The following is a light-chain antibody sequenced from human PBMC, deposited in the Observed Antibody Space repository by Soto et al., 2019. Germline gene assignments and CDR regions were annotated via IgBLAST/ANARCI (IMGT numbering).Light chain of an antibody. CDR3: QQYKDWPPLT. Sequence: EIVMTQSPLTLSVSPGERATLSCRASQNININLAWYQQRPGQAPRVLIYGASSRASGIPDRFSGSGSGTDFTLTLNRLEPDDFAFYYCQQYKDWPPLTFGGGTRVEIK. CDR2: GAS. J-gene: IGKJ4*01. CDR1: QNININ. V-gene: IGKV3D-15*01.